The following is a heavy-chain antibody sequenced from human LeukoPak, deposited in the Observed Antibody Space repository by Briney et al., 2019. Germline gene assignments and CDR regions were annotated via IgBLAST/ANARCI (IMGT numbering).Heavy chain of an antibody. CDR2: ISGSDDNT. CDR1: GFTINGYS. J-gene: IGHJ4*02. V-gene: IGHV3-23*01. CDR3: VRDGWDY. Sequence: GGSLRLSCAASGFTINGYSMSWVRQAPGKGLEWVSAISGSDDNTYYADSVRGRFTISRDSSSNMLYMQMNSLRGEDTDIYYCVRDGWDYWGQGTLVTVSS.